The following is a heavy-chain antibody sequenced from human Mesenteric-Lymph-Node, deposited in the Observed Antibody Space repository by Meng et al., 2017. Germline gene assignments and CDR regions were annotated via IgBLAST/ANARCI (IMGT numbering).Heavy chain of an antibody. J-gene: IGHJ4*02. Sequence: SVKVSCKASGYAFTSHHIQWVRRAPGQGPEWMGIIYVSGGSTSYAQKFQGRVTMTRDTSTSTVYMELSSLRSEDTAVYYCSRDIGLVRGVIGGGGDDYWGQGTLVTVSS. CDR3: SRDIGLVRGVIGGGGDDY. V-gene: IGHV1-46*01. CDR2: IYVSGGST. CDR1: GYAFTSHH. D-gene: IGHD3-10*01.